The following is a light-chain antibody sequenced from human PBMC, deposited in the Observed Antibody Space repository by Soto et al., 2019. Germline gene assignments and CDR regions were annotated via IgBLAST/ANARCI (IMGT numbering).Light chain of an antibody. J-gene: IGLJ2*01. CDR2: EVT. V-gene: IGLV2-8*01. CDR3: SSYAGSNNFV. Sequence: QSALTQPPSASGSPGQSVTLSCTGTSRDVGGYNSVSWYQQHPDKAPKLIIYEVTNRPSGVPDRFSGSKSGNTASLTVSGLQAEDEADYYCSSYAGSNNFVFGGGTKVTVL. CDR1: SRDVGGYNS.